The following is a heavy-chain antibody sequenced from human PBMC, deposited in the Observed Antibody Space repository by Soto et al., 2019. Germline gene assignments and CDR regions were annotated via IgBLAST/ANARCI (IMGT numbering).Heavy chain of an antibody. CDR2: IYYSGST. CDR1: SGSISFYY. D-gene: IGHD5-18*01. V-gene: IGHV4-59*08. J-gene: IGHJ4*02. Sequence: SETLSLTCTVSSGSISFYYWSWIRQPPGKGLEWIGYIYYSGSTNYNPSLKSRVTISVDTSKNQFSLKLSSVTAADTAVYYCARLQDVDTAMVTPFFDYWGQGTLVTVSS. CDR3: ARLQDVDTAMVTPFFDY.